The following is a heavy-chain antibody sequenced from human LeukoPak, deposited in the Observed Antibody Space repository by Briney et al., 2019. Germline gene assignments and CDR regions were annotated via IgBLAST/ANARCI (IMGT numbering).Heavy chain of an antibody. V-gene: IGHV3-7*01. CDR1: GFTFSNYW. Sequence: PGGSLRLSCAASGFTSGFTFSNYWMSWVRQAPGKGLEWVANIKEDGSAEFYVDSVKGRFTISRDNAKNSLYLQMNSLRAEDTAVYYCANSRDAPMETGGQGTLVTVSS. D-gene: IGHD5-18*01. CDR2: IKEDGSAE. J-gene: IGHJ4*02. CDR3: ANSRDAPMET.